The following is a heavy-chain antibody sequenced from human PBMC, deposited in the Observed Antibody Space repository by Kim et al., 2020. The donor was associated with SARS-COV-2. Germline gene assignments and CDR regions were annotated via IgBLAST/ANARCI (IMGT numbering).Heavy chain of an antibody. CDR3: ARPLFFWSGRPSNAFDI. CDR1: GGSISSYY. D-gene: IGHD3-3*01. Sequence: SETLSLTCTVSGGSISSYYWSWIRQPPGKGLEWIGYIYYSGSTNYNPSLKSRVTISVDTSKNQFSLKLSSVTAADTAVYYCARPLFFWSGRPSNAFDIWGQGTMVTVSS. J-gene: IGHJ3*02. V-gene: IGHV4-59*08. CDR2: IYYSGST.